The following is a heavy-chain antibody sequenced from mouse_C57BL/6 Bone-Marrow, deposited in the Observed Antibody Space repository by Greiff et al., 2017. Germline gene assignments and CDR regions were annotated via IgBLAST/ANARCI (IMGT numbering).Heavy chain of an antibody. V-gene: IGHV1-61*01. CDR2: IYPSDSET. CDR1: GYTFTSYW. J-gene: IGHJ4*01. Sequence: VQLQQSGAELVRPGSSVKLSCKASGYTFTSYWMDWVKQRPGQGLEWIGNIYPSDSETHYNQKFKDKATLTVDKSSSTAYMQLSSLTSEDSAVYYCARVYYGNYAAMDYWGQGTSVTVSS. D-gene: IGHD2-1*01. CDR3: ARVYYGNYAAMDY.